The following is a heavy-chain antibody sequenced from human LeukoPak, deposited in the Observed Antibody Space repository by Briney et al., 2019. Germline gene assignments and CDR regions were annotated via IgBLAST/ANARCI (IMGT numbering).Heavy chain of an antibody. V-gene: IGHV4-59*08. D-gene: IGHD1-26*01. CDR3: ARHQWVPAFDI. CDR2: IYYGGST. J-gene: IGHJ3*02. Sequence: SETLSLTCTVSGGSISGYYWTWIRQPPGKRLEWMGNIYYGGSTNYNPSLKSRVTISVETSKNQFSLKLTSVTAADTAVYYCARHQWVPAFDIWGQGTMVTVSS. CDR1: GGSISGYY.